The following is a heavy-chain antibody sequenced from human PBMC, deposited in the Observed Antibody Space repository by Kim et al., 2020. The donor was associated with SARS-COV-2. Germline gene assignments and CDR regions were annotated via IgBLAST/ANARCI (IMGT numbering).Heavy chain of an antibody. J-gene: IGHJ4*02. V-gene: IGHV3-33*06. D-gene: IGHD3-10*01. Sequence: GGSLRLSCAASGFTFSSYGMHWVRQAPGKGLEWVAVIWYDGSNKYYADSVKGRFTISRDNSKNTLYLQMNSLRAEDTAVYYCAKDWSGYYGSGSYLGYFDYWGQGTLVTVSS. CDR3: AKDWSGYYGSGSYLGYFDY. CDR2: IWYDGSNK. CDR1: GFTFSSYG.